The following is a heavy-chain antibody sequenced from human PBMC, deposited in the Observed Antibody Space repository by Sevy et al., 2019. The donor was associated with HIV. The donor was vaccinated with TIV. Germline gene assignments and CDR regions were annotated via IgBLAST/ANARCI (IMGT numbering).Heavy chain of an antibody. D-gene: IGHD2-15*01. J-gene: IGHJ4*02. CDR1: GYTFTSYG. V-gene: IGHV1-18*04. CDR2: ISAYNGNT. CDR3: ARGPGYCSGGSCRRLDY. Sequence: ASVKVSCKASGYTFTSYGISWVRQAPGQGLEWMGWISAYNGNTNYAQKLQGRVTMTTDTSTSTAYMELRSLRSDDTAVYYCARGPGYCSGGSCRRLDYWGQGTLVTVSS.